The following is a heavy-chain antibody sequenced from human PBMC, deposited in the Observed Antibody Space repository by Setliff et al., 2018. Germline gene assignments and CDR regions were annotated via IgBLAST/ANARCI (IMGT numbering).Heavy chain of an antibody. CDR2: FYYGGST. Sequence: PSETLSLTCTVSGASISSSSYYWGWVRQPPGKGLEWIGTFYYGGSTYYSPSLKSRVTISVDTSKNQFSLKLSSVTAADTAVYYCARHRSGWYGYYYYGMDVWGQGTTVTVSS. D-gene: IGHD6-19*01. J-gene: IGHJ6*02. CDR1: GASISSSSYY. CDR3: ARHRSGWYGYYYYGMDV. V-gene: IGHV4-39*01.